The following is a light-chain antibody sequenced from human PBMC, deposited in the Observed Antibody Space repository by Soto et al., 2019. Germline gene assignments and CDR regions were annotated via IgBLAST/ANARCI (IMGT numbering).Light chain of an antibody. CDR1: QSLLHINGYNY. J-gene: IGKJ4*01. Sequence: DIVMTQSPLSLPVTPGEPASISCRSSQSLLHINGYNYLDWYLQKPGQSPQLLIYLGSNRASGVPDRFSGSGSGTDFTLKITRVEAEDVGVYYCMQALQTPLTLGGGTKVEIK. CDR2: LGS. CDR3: MQALQTPLT. V-gene: IGKV2-28*01.